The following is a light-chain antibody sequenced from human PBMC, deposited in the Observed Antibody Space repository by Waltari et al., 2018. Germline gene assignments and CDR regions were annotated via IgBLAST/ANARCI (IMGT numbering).Light chain of an antibody. V-gene: IGKV4-1*01. CDR3: QQHDTPRFT. CDR1: QSVLYNSNSKNY. J-gene: IGKJ3*01. CDR2: WAY. Sequence: DIVMTQSPDSLAVSLGERATINCKSSQSVLYNSNSKNYLAWYQQKPGQPPTLLIKWAYTGESGVPARFSGSGSGREWTLTISSLQAEDVAVYYCQQHDTPRFTFGPGTKVDIK.